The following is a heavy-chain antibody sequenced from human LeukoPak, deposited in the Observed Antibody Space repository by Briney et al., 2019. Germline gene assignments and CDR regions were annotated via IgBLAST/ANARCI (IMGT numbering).Heavy chain of an antibody. J-gene: IGHJ5*02. Sequence: GGSLRLSCAASGFTFSNAWMSWVRQAPGKGLEWVGRIKSKTDGGTTDYAAPVKGRFTISRDDSKNTLYLQMNSLKTEDTAVYYCTTYYDFWSGYGGSNWFDPWGQGTLVTASS. CDR2: IKSKTDGGTT. D-gene: IGHD3-3*01. CDR3: TTYYDFWSGYGGSNWFDP. V-gene: IGHV3-15*01. CDR1: GFTFSNAW.